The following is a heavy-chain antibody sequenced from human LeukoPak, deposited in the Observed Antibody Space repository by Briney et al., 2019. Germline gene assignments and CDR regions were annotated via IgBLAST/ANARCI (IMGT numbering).Heavy chain of an antibody. CDR1: GFTFSSYW. V-gene: IGHV3-7*04. Sequence: GGSLRLSCAASGFTFSSYWMSWVRQAPGKGLEWVANIKQDGSEKYYVDSVKGRLTISGDNAKNSLYLQMNSLRAEDTAVYYCARTLTYYYGSGSSTPFYYYYGMDVWGQGTTVTVSS. D-gene: IGHD3-10*01. CDR3: ARTLTYYYGSGSSTPFYYYYGMDV. CDR2: IKQDGSEK. J-gene: IGHJ6*02.